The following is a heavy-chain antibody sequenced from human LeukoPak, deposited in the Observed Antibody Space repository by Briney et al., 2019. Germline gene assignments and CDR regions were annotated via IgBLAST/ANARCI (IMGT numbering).Heavy chain of an antibody. J-gene: IGHJ5*02. CDR2: INPNSGGT. CDR3: ARGSRIFGVVIMYNWFDP. CDR1: GYTFTGYY. Sequence: ASVEVSCKASGYTFTGYYMHWVRQAPGQGLEWMGWINPNSGGTNYAQKFQGWVTMTRDTSISTAYMELSRLRSDDTAVYYCARGSRIFGVVIMYNWFDPWGQGTLVTVSS. V-gene: IGHV1-2*04. D-gene: IGHD3-3*01.